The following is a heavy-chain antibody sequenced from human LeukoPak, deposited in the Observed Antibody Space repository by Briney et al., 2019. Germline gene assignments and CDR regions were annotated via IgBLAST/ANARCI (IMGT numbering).Heavy chain of an antibody. CDR2: IYYSGST. J-gene: IGHJ5*02. CDR1: GGSISSSSYY. Sequence: SETLSLTCTVSGGSISSSSYYWGWIRQPPGKGLEWIGSIYYSGSTYYNPSLKSRVTISVDTSKNQFSLKLSSVTAADTAVYYCARQGYCSSTSCYLWFGPWGQGTLVTVSS. D-gene: IGHD2-2*01. CDR3: ARQGYCSSTSCYLWFGP. V-gene: IGHV4-39*01.